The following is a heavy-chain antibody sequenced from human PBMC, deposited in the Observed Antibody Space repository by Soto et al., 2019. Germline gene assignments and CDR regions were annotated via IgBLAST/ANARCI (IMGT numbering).Heavy chain of an antibody. CDR3: ARGGSYRRGAFDI. CDR2: ISSSSIYT. V-gene: IGHV3-11*06. CDR1: GFNLSAYY. D-gene: IGHD1-26*01. Sequence: GGSLRCSCAVSGFNLSAYYMSWIRRSPGKGLEWVSYISSSSIYTNYADSVKGRFTISRDNAKNSLYLQMNSLRAEDTAVYYCARGGSYRRGAFDIWGQGKMVTVSS. J-gene: IGHJ3*02.